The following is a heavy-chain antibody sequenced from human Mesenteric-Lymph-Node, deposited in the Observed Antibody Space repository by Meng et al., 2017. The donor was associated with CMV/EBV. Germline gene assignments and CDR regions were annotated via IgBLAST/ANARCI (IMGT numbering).Heavy chain of an antibody. CDR2: INHSGST. D-gene: IGHD3-22*01. V-gene: IGHV4-34*01. CDR3: SRRDGSSGYYYLGVDY. CDR1: GGSFSGYY. Sequence: SETLSLTCAVYGGSFSGYYWSWIRQPPGKGLEWIGEINHSGSTNYNPSLKSRVTISVDTSKNQFSLKLSSVTAADTAVYYCSRRDGSSGYYYLGVDYWGQGTLVTVSS. J-gene: IGHJ4*02.